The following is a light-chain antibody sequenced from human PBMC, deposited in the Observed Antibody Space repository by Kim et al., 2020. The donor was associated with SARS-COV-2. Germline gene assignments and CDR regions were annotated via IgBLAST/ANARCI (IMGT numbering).Light chain of an antibody. CDR1: SSDVGAYTY. CDR2: NVS. CDR3: CSYTSSTTYV. Sequence: QSVLTQPASVSGSPGQSITISCTGTSSDVGAYTYVSWYQHHPGKAPKLMIYNVSNRPSGVSDRFSGSKSGNTASLTISGLQAEDEADYYCCSYTSSTTYVLGSGTKVTVL. J-gene: IGLJ1*01. V-gene: IGLV2-14*03.